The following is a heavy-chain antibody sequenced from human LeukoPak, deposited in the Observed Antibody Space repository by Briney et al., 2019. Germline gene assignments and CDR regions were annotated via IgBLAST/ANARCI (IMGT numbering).Heavy chain of an antibody. CDR2: TNHSGST. D-gene: IGHD4-17*01. V-gene: IGHV4-34*01. CDR1: GGSFSGYY. J-gene: IGHJ5*02. Sequence: SETLSLTCAVYGGSFSGYYWSWIRQPPGKGLEWIGETNHSGSTNYNPSLKSRVTISVDTSKNQFSLKLSSVTAADTAVYYCASRSDYGRWFDPWGQGTLVTVSS. CDR3: ASRSDYGRWFDP.